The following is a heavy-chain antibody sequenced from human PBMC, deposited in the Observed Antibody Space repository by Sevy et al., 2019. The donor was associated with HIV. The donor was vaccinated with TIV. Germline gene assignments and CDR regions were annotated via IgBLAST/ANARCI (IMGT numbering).Heavy chain of an antibody. J-gene: IGHJ5*02. CDR2: IYYSGST. Sequence: SETLSLTCTVSGGSISSSSYYWGWIRQPPGKGLEWIGSIYYSGSTYYNPSLKSRVTISVDTSKNLFSLKLSSVTAADTAVYYCARHAPRRLQSGWFDPWGQGTLVTVSS. V-gene: IGHV4-39*01. CDR3: ARHAPRRLQSGWFDP. CDR1: GGSISSSSYY. D-gene: IGHD3-16*01.